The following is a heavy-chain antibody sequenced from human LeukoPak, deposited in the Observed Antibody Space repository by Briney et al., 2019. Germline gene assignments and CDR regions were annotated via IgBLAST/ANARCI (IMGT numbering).Heavy chain of an antibody. J-gene: IGHJ4*02. D-gene: IGHD3-10*01. CDR1: GFTFDDYA. Sequence: PGGSLRLSCAASGFTFDDYAMHWVRQAPGKGLEWVSGISWNSGSIGYADSVKGRFTISRDNAKNSLYLQMNSLRAEDTALYYCAKDMTYCYGSGSYFDYWGQGTLVTVSS. CDR2: ISWNSGSI. V-gene: IGHV3-9*01. CDR3: AKDMTYCYGSGSYFDY.